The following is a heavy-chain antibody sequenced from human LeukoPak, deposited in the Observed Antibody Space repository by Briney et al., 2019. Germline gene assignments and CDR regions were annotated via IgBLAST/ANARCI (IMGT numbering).Heavy chain of an antibody. J-gene: IGHJ4*02. Sequence: GGSLRLSCAASGFTFDDYGMSWVRQAPGKGLEWVSGITWNGGSTDYADSVKGRFTISRDNAKNSLYLQMNGLGAEDTALYYCARGDANWGYYFDYWGQGTLVTVSS. CDR2: ITWNGGST. D-gene: IGHD7-27*01. V-gene: IGHV3-20*04. CDR1: GFTFDDYG. CDR3: ARGDANWGYYFDY.